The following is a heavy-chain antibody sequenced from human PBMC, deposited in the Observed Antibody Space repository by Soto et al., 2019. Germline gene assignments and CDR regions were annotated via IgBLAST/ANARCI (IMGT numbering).Heavy chain of an antibody. CDR1: GFTFSNDW. CDR3: ARGPRGVYHNDY. D-gene: IGHD2-8*02. CDR2: INMDGSST. J-gene: IGHJ4*02. V-gene: IGHV3-74*01. Sequence: EVQLVESGGGLVQPGGSLRLSCAASGFTFSNDWMHWVRQAAGKGLVWVSRINMDGSSTNYADSVKGRFTISRDNAKNTLYLQMNSLRVDDTAVYYCARGPRGVYHNDYWGQGALVTVSS.